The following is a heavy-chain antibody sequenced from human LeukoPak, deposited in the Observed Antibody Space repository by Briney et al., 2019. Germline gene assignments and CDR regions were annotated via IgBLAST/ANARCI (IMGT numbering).Heavy chain of an antibody. J-gene: IGHJ3*02. CDR1: GFTFSNYG. Sequence: PGGSLRLSCAASGFTFSNYGMHWVRQAPGKGLEWVAVISYDGSNKYYADSVKGRFTISRDNAKNSLYLQMNSLRAEDTAVYYCARDLWDYYDSSGYYDAFDIWGQGTMVTVSS. V-gene: IGHV3-33*05. D-gene: IGHD3-22*01. CDR3: ARDLWDYYDSSGYYDAFDI. CDR2: ISYDGSNK.